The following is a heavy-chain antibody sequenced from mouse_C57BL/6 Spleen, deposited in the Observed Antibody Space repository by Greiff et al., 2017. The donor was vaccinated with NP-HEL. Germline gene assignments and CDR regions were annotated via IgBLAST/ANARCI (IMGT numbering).Heavy chain of an antibody. J-gene: IGHJ4*01. CDR3: ARGAGSSSYYYAMDY. V-gene: IGHV1-55*01. D-gene: IGHD1-1*01. CDR2: IYPGSGST. CDR1: GYTFTSYW. Sequence: VQLQQPGAELVKPGASVKMSCKASGYTFTSYWITWVKQRPGQGPEWIGDIYPGSGSTNYNEKFKSKATLTVDTSSSTAYMQLSSLTSEDSAVYYCARGAGSSSYYYAMDYWGQGTSVTVSS.